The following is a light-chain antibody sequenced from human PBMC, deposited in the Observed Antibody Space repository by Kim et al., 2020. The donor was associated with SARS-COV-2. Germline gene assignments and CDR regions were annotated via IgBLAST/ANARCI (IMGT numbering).Light chain of an antibody. CDR2: LNSDGSH. J-gene: IGLJ2*01. V-gene: IGLV4-69*01. Sequence: VNLTCTLRSGHSSYAIAWHQQQPEKGPRYLMKLNSDGSHSKGDGIPDRFSGSSSVAERYLTISSLQSEDEADYYCQTWGTGTPVVFGGGTKLTVL. CDR3: QTWGTGTPVV. CDR1: SGHSSYA.